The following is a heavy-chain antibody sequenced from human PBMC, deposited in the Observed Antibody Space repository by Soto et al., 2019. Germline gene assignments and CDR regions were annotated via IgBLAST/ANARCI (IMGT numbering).Heavy chain of an antibody. J-gene: IGHJ2*01. Sequence: QLQLQESGSGLVKPSQTLSLTCPVSGGSISSGGYSWSWIRQPPGKGLEWIGYIYHSGSTYYNPSLKSRVTISVDRSKNQFSLKLSSVTAADTAVYYCARGVGDYYGQRYWYFDLWGRGTLVTVSS. CDR2: IYHSGST. CDR3: ARGVGDYYGQRYWYFDL. CDR1: GGSISSGGYS. V-gene: IGHV4-30-2*01. D-gene: IGHD4-17*01.